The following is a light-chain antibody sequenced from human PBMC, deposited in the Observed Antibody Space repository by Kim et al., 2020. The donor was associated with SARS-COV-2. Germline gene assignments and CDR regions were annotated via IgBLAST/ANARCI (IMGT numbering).Light chain of an antibody. Sequence: DIQMTQSPSSLSASVGDRVTITCRASQGISNYLAWYQQKPVKVPKLLIYAASTLQSGVPSRFSGSGSGTDFTLTISSLQHEDVATYYCQKYNSAPPLTLGGGNKVDIK. CDR1: QGISNY. J-gene: IGKJ4*01. CDR2: AAS. CDR3: QKYNSAPPLT. V-gene: IGKV1-27*01.